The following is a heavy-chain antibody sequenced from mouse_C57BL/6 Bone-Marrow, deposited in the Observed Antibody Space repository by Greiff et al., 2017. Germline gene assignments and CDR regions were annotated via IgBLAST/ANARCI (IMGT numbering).Heavy chain of an antibody. D-gene: IGHD2-2*01. CDR2: IYPGSGST. CDR3: AIGVLWLHYYAMDY. Sequence: VQLQQPGAELVKPGASVKMSCKASGYTFTSYWITWVKQRPGQGLEWIGDIYPGSGSTNYNQKFKGKATLTVDKSSSTAYMQLSSLTSEDSAVYYCAIGVLWLHYYAMDYWGQGTSVTVSS. CDR1: GYTFTSYW. V-gene: IGHV1-55*01. J-gene: IGHJ4*01.